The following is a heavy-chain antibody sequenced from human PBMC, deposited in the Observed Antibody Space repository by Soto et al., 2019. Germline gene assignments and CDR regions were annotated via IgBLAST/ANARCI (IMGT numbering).Heavy chain of an antibody. D-gene: IGHD1-7*01. CDR2: IYYSGST. CDR3: ASDSSRCNYLL. J-gene: IGHJ4*02. Sequence: QVQLQESGPGLVKPSETLSLTCTVSGGSVSSGSYYWSWIRQPPGKGLEWIGYIYYSGSTNYNPSLTSLVTLSLDTSNHHFSLNLRSVTAAHTALYYCASDSSRCNYLLWGQGTLVTVSS. V-gene: IGHV4-61*03. CDR1: GGSVSSGSYY.